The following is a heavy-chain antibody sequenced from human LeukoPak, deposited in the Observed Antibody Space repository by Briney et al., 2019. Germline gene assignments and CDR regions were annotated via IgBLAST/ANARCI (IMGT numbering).Heavy chain of an antibody. Sequence: SETLSLTCTVSGGSISSYYWSWIRQPPGKGLEWVGYIYNSGSTNYNPSLKSRVTISVDMSKNQFSLKMSSVTAADTAVYYCARVQYCSTTSCPIDPWGQGTLVTVSS. CDR3: ARVQYCSTTSCPIDP. J-gene: IGHJ5*02. D-gene: IGHD2-2*01. V-gene: IGHV4-59*01. CDR2: IYNSGST. CDR1: GGSISSYY.